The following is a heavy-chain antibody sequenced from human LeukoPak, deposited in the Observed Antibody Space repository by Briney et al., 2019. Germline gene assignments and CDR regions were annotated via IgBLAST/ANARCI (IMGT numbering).Heavy chain of an antibody. CDR3: ARDYYGDYYFDF. Sequence: GGSLRLSCAASGFTFSSYSMNWLRQAPGKGLEGVSSISSDSTYINYADSVKGRFTISRDNAKNSLYLQMNCLRDEDTAVYYCARDYYGDYYFDFWGQGTLVTVSS. CDR1: GFTFSSYS. V-gene: IGHV3-21*01. CDR2: ISSDSTYI. D-gene: IGHD4-17*01. J-gene: IGHJ4*02.